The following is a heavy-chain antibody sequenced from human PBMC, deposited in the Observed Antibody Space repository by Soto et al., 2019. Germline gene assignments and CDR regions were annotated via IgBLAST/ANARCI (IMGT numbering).Heavy chain of an antibody. V-gene: IGHV3-74*03. Sequence: PGGSLRLSCAASGFPFSLYAMTWVRQAPGKGLEWVSRVNSDGSTTTYADSVKGRFTISRDNAQNTLYLQMGSLRAEDTALYHCARGGFYYKYYSPMDVWGQGTTVTVSS. CDR1: GFPFSLYA. CDR2: VNSDGSTT. J-gene: IGHJ6*02. CDR3: ARGGFYYKYYSPMDV. D-gene: IGHD1-26*01.